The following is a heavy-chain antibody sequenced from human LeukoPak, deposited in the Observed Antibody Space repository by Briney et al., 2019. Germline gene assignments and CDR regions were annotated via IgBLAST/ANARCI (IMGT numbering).Heavy chain of an antibody. Sequence: ASVKVSCKASGYTFTSYHMHWVRQAPGQGLEWMGIINPSGGSTSYAQKFQGRVTMTRDTSTSTVYMELSSLRSEDTAVYYCARSPKDYGGNPYYFDYWGQGTLVTVSS. CDR3: ARSPKDYGGNPYYFDY. D-gene: IGHD4-23*01. J-gene: IGHJ4*02. CDR2: INPSGGST. V-gene: IGHV1-46*01. CDR1: GYTFTSYH.